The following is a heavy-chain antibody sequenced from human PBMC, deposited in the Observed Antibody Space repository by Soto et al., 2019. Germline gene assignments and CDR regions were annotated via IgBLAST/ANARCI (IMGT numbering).Heavy chain of an antibody. CDR2: IGTAGDT. D-gene: IGHD2-2*01. Sequence: PGGSLRLSCAASGFTCSSYDMHWVRQAPGKGLEWVSAIGTAGDTYYPGSVKGRFTISRENAKNSLYLQMNSLRAGDTAVYYCARGGYCSSTSCYYFDYWGQGTLVTVSS. CDR1: GFTCSSYD. V-gene: IGHV3-13*01. J-gene: IGHJ4*02. CDR3: ARGGYCSSTSCYYFDY.